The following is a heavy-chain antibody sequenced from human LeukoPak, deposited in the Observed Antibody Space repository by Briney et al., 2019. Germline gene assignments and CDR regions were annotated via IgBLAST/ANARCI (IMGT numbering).Heavy chain of an antibody. V-gene: IGHV3-11*01. J-gene: IGHJ4*02. Sequence: GGSLRLSCAVSGFTFSDYYMSWIRQAPGKGLEWVSYISSSGTTISYADSVKGRFTISRDNAKNSLYLQMNSLRAEDTAVYYCARGSLAVAVDYWGQGTLVTVSS. CDR1: GFTFSDYY. D-gene: IGHD6-19*01. CDR3: ARGSLAVAVDY. CDR2: ISSSGTTI.